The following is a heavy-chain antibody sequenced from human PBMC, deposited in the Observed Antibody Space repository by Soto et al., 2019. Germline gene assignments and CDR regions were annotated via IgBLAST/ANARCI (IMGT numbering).Heavy chain of an antibody. CDR3: ARAPIIVVVPAAPYYYYYGMDV. J-gene: IGHJ6*02. D-gene: IGHD2-2*01. Sequence: QVQLVQSGAEVKKPGSSVKVSCKASGGTFSSYGISWVRQAPGQGLEWMGGIIPIFGTANYAQKFQGRVTITADESTSTAYLELSSLRSEDTAVYYCARAPIIVVVPAAPYYYYYGMDVWGQGTTVTVSS. CDR1: GGTFSSYG. CDR2: IIPIFGTA. V-gene: IGHV1-69*01.